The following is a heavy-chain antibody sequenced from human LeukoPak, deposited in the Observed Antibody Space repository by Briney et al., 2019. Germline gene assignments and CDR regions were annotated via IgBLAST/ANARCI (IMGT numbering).Heavy chain of an antibody. CDR1: GFTFSSYS. CDR2: IKEDGSEI. D-gene: IGHD3-3*01. Sequence: GGSLRLSCAASGFTFSSYSMNWVRQAPGKGLEWVANIKEDGSEIYYVDSVKGRFTISRDNAKNSLYLQMNSLGAEDTALYYCVRVKEWGWFDSWGQGTLVTVSS. CDR3: VRVKEWGWFDS. J-gene: IGHJ5*01. V-gene: IGHV3-7*02.